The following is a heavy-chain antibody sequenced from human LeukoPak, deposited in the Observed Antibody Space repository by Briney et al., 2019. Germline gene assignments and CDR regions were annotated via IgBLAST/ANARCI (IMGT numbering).Heavy chain of an antibody. J-gene: IGHJ6*04. CDR1: GGSISSNNC. Sequence: SETLSLTCSVSGGSISSNNCWNWVRQPPGKGLEWIGEIYHSGSTNYSPSLKSRVTISVDKSRNLLFLKLNSVTAADAAVYYCARDLGSSTPSGIWGKGTTVTVSS. CDR3: ARDLGSSTPSGI. V-gene: IGHV4-4*02. CDR2: IYHSGST. D-gene: IGHD3-16*01.